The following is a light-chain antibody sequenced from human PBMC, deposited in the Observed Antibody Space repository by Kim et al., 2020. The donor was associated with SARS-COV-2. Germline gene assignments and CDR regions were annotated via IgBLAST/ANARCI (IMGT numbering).Light chain of an antibody. Sequence: QRVTSSCPGSRHRNGTHTVHWLQRPPGTAPKLLTLRQNQRPSGVLDRFSASKPGPSASLAISALQSEGEAVYYCATWDDSHVVFGGGTKLTVL. CDR3: ATWDDSHVV. CDR1: RHRNGTHT. V-gene: IGLV1-44*01. J-gene: IGLJ2*01. CDR2: RQN.